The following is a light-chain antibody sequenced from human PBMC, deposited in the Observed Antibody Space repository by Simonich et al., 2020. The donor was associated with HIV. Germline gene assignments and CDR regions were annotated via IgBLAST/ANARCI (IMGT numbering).Light chain of an antibody. V-gene: IGLV2-23*01. CDR1: SDDVGSYNL. Sequence: QSALTQPASVSGSPGQSITISCTGTSDDVGSYNLVSWYQQHPGQAPKLMIYEGAKRPAGVSNRFSGSKSGNTASLTISGLQAEDEADDFCCSYAGVNTVIFGGGTKLTVL. CDR2: EGA. J-gene: IGLJ2*01. CDR3: CSYAGVNTVI.